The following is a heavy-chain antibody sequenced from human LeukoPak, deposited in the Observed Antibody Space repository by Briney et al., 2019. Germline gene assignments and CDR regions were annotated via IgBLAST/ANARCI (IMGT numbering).Heavy chain of an antibody. V-gene: IGHV4-61*02. CDR1: GGSISSGSYY. J-gene: IGHJ4*02. CDR3: AGGGWSQFDY. CDR2: IYTSGST. D-gene: IGHD6-19*01. Sequence: SQTQSLTCTVSGGSISSGSYYWSWIRQPAGKGLEWIGRIYTSGSTNYNPSLKSRVTISVDTSKNQFSLKLSSVTAADTAVYYCAGGGWSQFDYWGQGTLVTVSS.